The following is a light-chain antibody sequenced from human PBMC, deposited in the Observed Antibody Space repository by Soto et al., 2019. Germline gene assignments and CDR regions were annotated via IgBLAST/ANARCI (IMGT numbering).Light chain of an antibody. Sequence: QSALTQPRSVSGSPGQSVTISCTGTDTNIGFYNFVSWYQQHPDKAPHLVIYDVNKRPSGVPDRFSGSKSGKTASLTISGPQADDEADYFCCSYAGTYTYVFGTGTKVTVL. V-gene: IGLV2-11*01. CDR1: DTNIGFYNF. J-gene: IGLJ1*01. CDR2: DVN. CDR3: CSYAGTYTYV.